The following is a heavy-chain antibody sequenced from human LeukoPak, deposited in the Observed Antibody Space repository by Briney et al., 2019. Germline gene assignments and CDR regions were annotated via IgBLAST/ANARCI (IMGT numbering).Heavy chain of an antibody. J-gene: IGHJ4*02. V-gene: IGHV1-69*13. CDR3: ASNDPGYIFGSY. CDR2: IIPIFGTT. Sequence: SVKVSCKASGGTFSTSAISWVRQAPGQGLEWMGGIIPIFGTTNYAQRFQGRVTITADESTTTAYMELSGLRSDDTAVYYCASNDPGYIFGSYWGQGTLVTVSS. CDR1: GGTFSTSA. D-gene: IGHD5-18*01.